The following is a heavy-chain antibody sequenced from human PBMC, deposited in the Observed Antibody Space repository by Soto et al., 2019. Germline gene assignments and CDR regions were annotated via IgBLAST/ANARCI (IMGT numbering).Heavy chain of an antibody. D-gene: IGHD2-2*01. CDR2: INPNSGGT. J-gene: IGHJ6*02. CDR1: GYTFTGYY. Sequence: QVQLVQPGAEVKKPGASVKVSCKASGYTFTGYYMHWVRQAPGQGLELMGWINPNSGGTNYAQKFQGRVTMTRDTSISTAYMELSRLRSDDTAVYYCARVPGLYASKYYYYGMDVWGQGTTVTVSS. V-gene: IGHV1-2*02. CDR3: ARVPGLYASKYYYYGMDV.